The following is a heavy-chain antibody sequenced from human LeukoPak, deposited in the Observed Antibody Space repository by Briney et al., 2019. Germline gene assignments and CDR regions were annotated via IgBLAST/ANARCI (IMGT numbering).Heavy chain of an antibody. D-gene: IGHD3-10*01. CDR1: GFTFDDYA. V-gene: IGHV3-9*01. CDR3: AREPGIGYAFDI. Sequence: GGSLRLSCAASGFTFDDYAMHWVRHAPGKGLEWVSGISWNSGSIGYADSVKGRFTISRDNVKNSLYLQMNSLRAEDTAVYYCAREPGIGYAFDIWGQGTMVTVSS. J-gene: IGHJ3*02. CDR2: ISWNSGSI.